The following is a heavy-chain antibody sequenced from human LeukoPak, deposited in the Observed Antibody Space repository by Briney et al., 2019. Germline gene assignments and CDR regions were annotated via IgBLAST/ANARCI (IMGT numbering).Heavy chain of an antibody. J-gene: IGHJ4*02. D-gene: IGHD1-26*01. CDR3: AADKIVGATTEFDY. V-gene: IGHV1-58*01. Sequence: SVKVSCKASGFTFTSSAVQWVRQARGQRLEWIGWIVVGSGNTNYAQKFQERVTITRDMSTSTAYMELSGLRSEDTAVYYCAADKIVGATTEFDYWGQGTLVTVSS. CDR1: GFTFTSSA. CDR2: IVVGSGNT.